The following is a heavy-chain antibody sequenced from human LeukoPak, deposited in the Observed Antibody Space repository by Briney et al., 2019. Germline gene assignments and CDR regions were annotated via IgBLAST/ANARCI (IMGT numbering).Heavy chain of an antibody. V-gene: IGHV4-4*07. D-gene: IGHD3-10*01. CDR2: IYTSGST. J-gene: IGHJ6*03. Sequence: PSETLSLTCTVSGGSISSYYWRWIRQPAGKGLEWIGRIYTSGSTNYNPSLKSRVTISVDKSKNQFSLKLSSVTAADTAVYYCARDLYTSGSSHYYYYMAVWGNGTTVTVSS. CDR1: GGSISSYY. CDR3: ARDLYTSGSSHYYYYMAV.